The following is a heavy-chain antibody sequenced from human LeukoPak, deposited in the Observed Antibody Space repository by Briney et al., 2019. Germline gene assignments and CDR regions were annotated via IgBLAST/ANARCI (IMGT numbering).Heavy chain of an antibody. CDR3: ARKGLLYRASWFDP. D-gene: IGHD2-2*01. CDR1: GYSSTSYW. J-gene: IGHJ5*02. V-gene: IGHV5-51*01. CDR2: IYPGDSES. Sequence: GESLKISCKGSGYSSTSYWIGWVRQMPGKGLEWMGIIYPGDSESRYSPSFQGQVTISADKSISTAYLQWSSLKASDTAMYYCARKGLLYRASWFDPWGQGTLVTVSS.